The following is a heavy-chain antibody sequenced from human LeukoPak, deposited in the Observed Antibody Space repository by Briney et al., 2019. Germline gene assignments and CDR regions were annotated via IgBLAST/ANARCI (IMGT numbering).Heavy chain of an antibody. J-gene: IGHJ6*02. D-gene: IGHD1-26*01. V-gene: IGHV3-43*02. CDR2: FSGDGGST. CDR3: AKDIVVGATGHYYYYGMDV. CDR1: GFTFDDYA. Sequence: GGSLRLSCAASGFTFDDYALHWVGQAAGKGLEWVSFFSGDGGSTYYAASVNGRFTISRDNSKNSLYLQMNSLRTEDTALYYCAKDIVVGATGHYYYYGMDVWGQGTTVTVSS.